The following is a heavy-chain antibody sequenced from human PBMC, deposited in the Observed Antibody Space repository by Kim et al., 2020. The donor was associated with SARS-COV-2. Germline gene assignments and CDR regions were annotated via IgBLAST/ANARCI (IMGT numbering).Heavy chain of an antibody. D-gene: IGHD2-2*02. Sequence: GRFTISRDNAKNSLYLQMNSLRAEDTAVYYCARAFCDYTLSYYYYYMDVWGKGTTVTVSS. CDR3: ARAFCDYTLSYYYYYMDV. V-gene: IGHV3-11*06. J-gene: IGHJ6*03.